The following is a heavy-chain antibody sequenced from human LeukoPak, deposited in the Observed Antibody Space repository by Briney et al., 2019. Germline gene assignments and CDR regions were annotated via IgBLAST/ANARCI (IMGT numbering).Heavy chain of an antibody. CDR1: GFTFSSYS. D-gene: IGHD3-16*01. V-gene: IGHV3-21*01. Sequence: GGSLRLSCAASGFTFSSYSMNWVRQAPGKGLEWVSSISSSSSYIYYADSVKGRFTISRDNAKNSLYLQMNSLRAEDTAVYYCARSPGAVDFDYWGRGTLVTVSS. CDR2: ISSSSSYI. CDR3: ARSPGAVDFDY. J-gene: IGHJ4*02.